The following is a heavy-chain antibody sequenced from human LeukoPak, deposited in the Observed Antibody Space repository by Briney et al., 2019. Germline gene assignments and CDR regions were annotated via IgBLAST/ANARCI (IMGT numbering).Heavy chain of an antibody. CDR1: GYTFTSYG. CDR3: ARDDYDILTGYYNAIAY. V-gene: IGHV1-18*01. CDR2: ISAYNGNT. D-gene: IGHD3-9*01. J-gene: IGHJ4*02. Sequence: ASVKVSCKASGYTFTSYGISWVRQAPGQGLEWMGWISAYNGNTNYAQKLQGRVTMTTDTSTSTAYMELRCLRSDDTAVYYCARDDYDILTGYYNAIAYWGQGTLVTVSS.